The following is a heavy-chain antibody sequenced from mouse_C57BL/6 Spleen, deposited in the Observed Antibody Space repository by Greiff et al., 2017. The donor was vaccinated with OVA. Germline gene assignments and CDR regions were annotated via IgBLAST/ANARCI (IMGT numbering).Heavy chain of an antibody. Sequence: DVKLVESGGGLVQPGGSLSLSCAASGFTFTDYYMSWVRQPPGKALEWLGFIRNKANGYTTEYSASVKGRFTISRDNSQSILYLQMNALRAEDSATYYCARSLGSSGYFDVWGTGTTVTVSS. V-gene: IGHV7-3*01. CDR3: ARSLGSSGYFDV. D-gene: IGHD1-1*01. CDR2: IRNKANGYTT. CDR1: GFTFTDYY. J-gene: IGHJ1*03.